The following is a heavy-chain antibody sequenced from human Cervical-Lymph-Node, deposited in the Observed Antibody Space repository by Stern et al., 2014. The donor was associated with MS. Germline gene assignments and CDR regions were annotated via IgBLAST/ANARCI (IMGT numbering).Heavy chain of an antibody. J-gene: IGHJ4*02. CDR2: ISWNSGSI. D-gene: IGHD6-19*01. V-gene: IGHV3-9*01. Sequence: EVQLLESGGGLVQPGRSLRLSCAASGFTFDDYAMHWVRQAPGKGLEWVSGISWNSGSIGYADSVKGRFTISRDNAKNSLYLQMNSLRAEDTALYYCAKGEAVAGPFDYWGQGTLVTVSS. CDR3: AKGEAVAGPFDY. CDR1: GFTFDDYA.